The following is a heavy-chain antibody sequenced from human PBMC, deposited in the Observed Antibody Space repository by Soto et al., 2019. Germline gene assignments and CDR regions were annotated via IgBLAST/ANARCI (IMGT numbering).Heavy chain of an antibody. CDR2: INDSGNI. CDR3: ARSLILWFREFTPPGGFYLHLDV. D-gene: IGHD3-10*01. Sequence: QVQLQQWGAGLLKPSETLSLTCAVYGGSLSGYQWSWIRQTPGKGLEWIGEINDSGNINYNPSLKNPVPILPGPPRKQILLKVRAGTGAASAWLFCARSLILWFREFTPPGGFYLHLDVWGKGTTVAVSS. CDR1: GGSLSGYQ. V-gene: IGHV4-34*01. J-gene: IGHJ6*04.